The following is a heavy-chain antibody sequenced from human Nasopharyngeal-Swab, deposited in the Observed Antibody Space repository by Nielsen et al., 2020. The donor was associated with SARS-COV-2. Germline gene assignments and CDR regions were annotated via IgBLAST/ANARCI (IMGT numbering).Heavy chain of an antibody. V-gene: IGHV3-53*01. CDR1: GFNVSNNY. CDR2: IYSSGSI. Sequence: GESLKISCAASGFNVSNNYMTWVRQAPGKGLEWVSIIYSSGSIYHADSVKGRFIISRDTSKNTLSLRMNSLRVEDTAVYYCASAVTGPPYRGQGTLVTVSS. J-gene: IGHJ1*01. D-gene: IGHD4-11*01. CDR3: ASAVTGPPY.